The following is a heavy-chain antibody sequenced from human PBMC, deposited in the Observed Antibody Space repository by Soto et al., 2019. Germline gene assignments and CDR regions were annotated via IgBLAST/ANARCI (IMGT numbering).Heavy chain of an antibody. CDR3: ASRRGAYYAFDS. D-gene: IGHD1-26*01. CDR1: GFTFSSYS. Sequence: PGGSLRLSCAASGFTFSSYSMNWVRQAPGKGLEWVSIIGGDAVTIYYTDSVKGRFTISRDNSKNTLYLQMNSLRAEDTAVYYCASRRGAYYAFDSWGQGTLVTVSS. CDR2: IGGDAVTI. V-gene: IGHV3-23*01. J-gene: IGHJ4*02.